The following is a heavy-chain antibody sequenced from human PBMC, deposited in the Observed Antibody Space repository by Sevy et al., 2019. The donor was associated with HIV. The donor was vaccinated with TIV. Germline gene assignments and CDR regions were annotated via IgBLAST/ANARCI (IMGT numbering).Heavy chain of an antibody. CDR1: GFTFSSYG. D-gene: IGHD5-18*01. Sequence: GGSLRLSCAASGFTFSSYGMHWVRQAPGKGLEWVAVISYDGSNKYYADSVKGRFTISRDNSKNTLYLQMNSLRAEDTAVYYCAKGGYSDGPDYFDYWGQGTLVTVSS. CDR2: ISYDGSNK. CDR3: AKGGYSDGPDYFDY. J-gene: IGHJ4*02. V-gene: IGHV3-30*18.